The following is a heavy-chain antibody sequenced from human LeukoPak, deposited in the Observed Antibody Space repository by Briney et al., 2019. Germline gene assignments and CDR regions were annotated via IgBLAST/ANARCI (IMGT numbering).Heavy chain of an antibody. J-gene: IGHJ4*02. Sequence: AGGSLRLSCAASGFTFSSYEMNWVRQAPGKGLEWVSYISSSGSTIYYADSVKGRFTITRDNAKNSLYLQMNSLRAEDTAVYYCARDAEIQIYDYVWGSYRYPDYWGQGTLVTVSS. CDR2: ISSSGSTI. D-gene: IGHD3-16*02. V-gene: IGHV3-48*03. CDR3: ARDAEIQIYDYVWGSYRYPDY. CDR1: GFTFSSYE.